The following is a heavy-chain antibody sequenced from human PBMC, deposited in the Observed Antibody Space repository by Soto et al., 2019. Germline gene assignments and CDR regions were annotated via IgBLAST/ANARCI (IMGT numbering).Heavy chain of an antibody. V-gene: IGHV1-2*04. Sequence: ASVKVSCKASGYSFTDYHIHWVRQAPGQGLEWLGRINPKSGGTSTAQKFQGWVTMTRDRSISTVYMELTRLRSDDTAVYFCARGHSTDCSNGVCSFFYNHELDVWGQGTTVTVSS. CDR2: INPKSGGT. J-gene: IGHJ6*02. D-gene: IGHD2-8*01. CDR1: GYSFTDYH. CDR3: ARGHSTDCSNGVCSFFYNHELDV.